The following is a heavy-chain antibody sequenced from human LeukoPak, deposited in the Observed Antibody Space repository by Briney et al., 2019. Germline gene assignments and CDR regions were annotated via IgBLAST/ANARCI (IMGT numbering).Heavy chain of an antibody. J-gene: IGHJ4*02. CDR2: ISWNSGSI. CDR3: AKRDH. V-gene: IGHV3-9*01. CDR1: GFTFDDYA. Sequence: GGSLRLSCAASGFTFDDYAMHWVRQAPGKGLEWVSGISWNSGSIGYVDSVKGRFTISRDNAKNSLYLQMNSLRAEDTALYYCAKRDHWGQGTLVTVSS.